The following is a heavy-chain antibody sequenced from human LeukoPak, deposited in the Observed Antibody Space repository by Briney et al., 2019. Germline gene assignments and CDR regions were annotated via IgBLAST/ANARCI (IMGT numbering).Heavy chain of an antibody. CDR1: GFIFSTYA. D-gene: IGHD1-26*01. CDR3: VRQSYSGSDNYYFHY. V-gene: IGHV3-23*01. CDR2: ISGSGERT. J-gene: IGHJ4*02. Sequence: GGSLRLSCVTSGFIFSTYAMSWVRQAPGKGLEWVSIISGSGERTYYADSVKGRFTVSRDNSKNTLYLQMKSLRAEDTAVYYCVRQSYSGSDNYYFHYWGQGTLVAVSS.